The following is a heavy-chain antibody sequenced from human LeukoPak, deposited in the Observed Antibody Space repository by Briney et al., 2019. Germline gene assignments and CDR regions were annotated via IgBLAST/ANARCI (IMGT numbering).Heavy chain of an antibody. D-gene: IGHD6-19*01. Sequence: SETLSLTCTVSGASISNYYWSCTRQPPGKGLEWIGHVFYSGSADYNPSLKSRVTISVDTSKNQFSLNLSSVTAADTAVYYCARHPRRSSGWVQDYWGRGTLVTVSS. J-gene: IGHJ4*02. V-gene: IGHV4-59*08. CDR1: GASISNYY. CDR3: ARHPRRSSGWVQDY. CDR2: VFYSGSA.